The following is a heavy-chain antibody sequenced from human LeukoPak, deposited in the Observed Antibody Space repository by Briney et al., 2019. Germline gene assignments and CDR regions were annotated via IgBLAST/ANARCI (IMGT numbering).Heavy chain of an antibody. V-gene: IGHV4-34*01. CDR1: GGSFSGYY. Sequence: PSETLSLTCAVYGGSFSGYYWSWIRQPPGKGLEWIGEINHSGSTNYNPSLKSRVTISVDTSKNQFSLKLSSVTAADTAVYYCARRFSGYDKYYYYYMDVWGKGTTVTISS. D-gene: IGHD5-12*01. J-gene: IGHJ6*03. CDR2: INHSGST. CDR3: ARRFSGYDKYYYYYMDV.